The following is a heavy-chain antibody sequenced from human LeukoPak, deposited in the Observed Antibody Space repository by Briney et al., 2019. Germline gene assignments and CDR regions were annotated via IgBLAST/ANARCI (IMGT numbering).Heavy chain of an antibody. CDR2: ISAYSGTT. CDR1: GYTFISYG. CDR3: ARLRVINGDLDY. V-gene: IGHV1-18*01. Sequence: ASVKVSCKASGYTFISYGTSWVRQAPGQGLEWMGWISAYSGTTKYTQKLRGRVTMTTETSTSTAYMELGSLRSDDTAVYYCARLRVINGDLDYWGQGTLVTVSS. J-gene: IGHJ4*02.